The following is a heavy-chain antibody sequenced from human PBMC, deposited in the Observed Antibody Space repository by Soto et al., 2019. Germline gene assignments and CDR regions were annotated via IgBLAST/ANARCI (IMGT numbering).Heavy chain of an antibody. CDR2: ITPYNGKT. V-gene: IGHV1-18*01. CDR3: ARDTSHYFDH. CDR1: GYTFITSG. Sequence: QVHLVQSGAEVKKPGASVKVSCEASGYTFITSGISWVRQAPGQGLEWMGWITPYNGKTNYAQKVQDRVTMPTDTSTGTAYLELRSLRSDDSAVYYCARDTSHYFDHWGQGTLVTVSS. J-gene: IGHJ4*02. D-gene: IGHD2-2*01.